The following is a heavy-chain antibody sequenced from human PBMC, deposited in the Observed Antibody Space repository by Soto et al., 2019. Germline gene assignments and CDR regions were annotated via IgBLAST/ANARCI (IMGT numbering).Heavy chain of an antibody. V-gene: IGHV4-34*01. CDR1: GGSFSGYY. CDR3: ARGSKLPGYISSWSTRPIDY. J-gene: IGHJ4*02. Sequence: QVQLQQWGAGLLKPSETLSLTCAVYGGSFSGYYWSWIRQPPGKGLEWIGEINHSGSTNYNPSLKSRVTISVYTSKNQFSLKLSSVTAADTAVYYCARGSKLPGYISSWSTRPIDYWGQGTLVTVSS. D-gene: IGHD6-13*01. CDR2: INHSGST.